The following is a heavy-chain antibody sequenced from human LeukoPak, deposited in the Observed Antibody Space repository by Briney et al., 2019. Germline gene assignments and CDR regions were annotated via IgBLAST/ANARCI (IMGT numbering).Heavy chain of an antibody. CDR1: GFTFSSYG. V-gene: IGHV3-30*03. CDR2: ISYDGSDK. Sequence: GGSLRLSCAASGFTFSSYGMHWVRQAPGKGLEWVAVISYDGSDKYYADSVKGRFTISRDNSKNSLYLQMNSLRDEDTAVYYCARDNSLRYDSSGYYIDYWGQGTLVTVSS. D-gene: IGHD3-22*01. J-gene: IGHJ4*02. CDR3: ARDNSLRYDSSGYYIDY.